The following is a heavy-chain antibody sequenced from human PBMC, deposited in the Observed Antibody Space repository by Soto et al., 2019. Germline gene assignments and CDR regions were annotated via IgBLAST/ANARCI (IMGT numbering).Heavy chain of an antibody. D-gene: IGHD3-22*01. V-gene: IGHV3-9*01. J-gene: IGHJ5*02. Sequence: ELQLVESGGGLVQPGKSLRLSCAAIGFTFEDHAMHWIRQVPGKGLEWVAGINWNSGITGYADSVKGRFTISRDNANNSLHLEMNSLKSEDTALYYCANGRGALTVVSNWFDPWGQGTLVTVSS. CDR3: ANGRGALTVVSNWFDP. CDR1: GFTFEDHA. CDR2: INWNSGIT.